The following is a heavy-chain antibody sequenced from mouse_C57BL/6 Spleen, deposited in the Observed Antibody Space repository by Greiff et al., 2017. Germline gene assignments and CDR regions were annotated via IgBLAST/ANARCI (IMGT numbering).Heavy chain of an antibody. J-gene: IGHJ1*03. CDR3: ARPYYSNYGWYFDV. D-gene: IGHD2-5*01. V-gene: IGHV15-2*01. CDR1: DSEVFPIAY. Sequence: QVQLQQSGSELRSPGSSVKLSCKDFDSEVFPIAYMSWVRQKPGHGFEWIGGILPSIGRTIYGEKFEDKATLDADTLSNTAYLELNSLTSEDSAIYYCARPYYSNYGWYFDVWGTGTTVTVSS. CDR2: ILPSIGRT.